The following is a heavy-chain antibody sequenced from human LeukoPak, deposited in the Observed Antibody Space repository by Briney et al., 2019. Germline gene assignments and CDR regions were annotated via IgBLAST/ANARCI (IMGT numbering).Heavy chain of an antibody. Sequence: PGGSLRLSCAASGFTFSSYSMNWVRQAPGKGLEWVSSISSSSSYIYYADSVKGRFTISRDNAKNSLYLQMNSLRSDDTAVYYCARDDQAETGDRGYFDYWGQGTLVTVSS. D-gene: IGHD7-27*01. V-gene: IGHV3-21*04. CDR2: ISSSSSYI. CDR1: GFTFSSYS. CDR3: ARDDQAETGDRGYFDY. J-gene: IGHJ4*02.